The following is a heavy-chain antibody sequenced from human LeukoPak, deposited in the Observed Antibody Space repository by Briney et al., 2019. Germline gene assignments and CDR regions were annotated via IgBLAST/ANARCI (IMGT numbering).Heavy chain of an antibody. Sequence: GGSLRLSCAATGLTFGSYGMHWVRQAPGNGLEWATFIRYDGSEEYYADSVKGRFTISRDNSKNTLYLQMNSLRADDTGVYYCAKVMSDAFDIWGQGTMVTVSS. J-gene: IGHJ3*02. CDR1: GLTFGSYG. CDR2: IRYDGSEE. CDR3: AKVMSDAFDI. V-gene: IGHV3-30*02.